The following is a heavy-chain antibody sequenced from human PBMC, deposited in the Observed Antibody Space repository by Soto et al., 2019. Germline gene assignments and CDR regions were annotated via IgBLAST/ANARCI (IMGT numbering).Heavy chain of an antibody. V-gene: IGHV1-18*01. CDR2: ISANNGNT. CDR1: GYTFTSYG. CDR3: ARAGFTFGGVIVIPGDWFDP. J-gene: IGHJ5*02. Sequence: QVQLVQSGAEVKKPGASVKVSCKASGYTFTSYGISWVRQAPGQGLEGMGWISANNGNTNYAHKLQGRVTMTTDTSTSTAYMQLGSLRSDHTAMYYCARAGFTFGGVIVIPGDWFDPWGQGTLVTVSS. D-gene: IGHD3-16*02.